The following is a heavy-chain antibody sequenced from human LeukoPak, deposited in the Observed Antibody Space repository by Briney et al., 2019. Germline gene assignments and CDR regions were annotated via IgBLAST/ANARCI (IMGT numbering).Heavy chain of an antibody. CDR1: GGSFSGYY. Sequence: SETLSLTCAVYGGSFSGYYWSWIRQPPGKGLEWIGEINHSGSTNYNPSLKSRVTISVDTSKNQFSLKLSSVTAADTAVYYCARGDMTYNWFDPWGQGTLVTVSS. CDR3: ARGDMTYNWFDP. V-gene: IGHV4-34*01. D-gene: IGHD2-21*02. J-gene: IGHJ5*02. CDR2: INHSGST.